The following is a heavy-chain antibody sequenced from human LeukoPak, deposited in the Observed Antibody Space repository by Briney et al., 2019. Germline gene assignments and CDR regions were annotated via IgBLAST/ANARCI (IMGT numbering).Heavy chain of an antibody. CDR3: AKDRSFSPWELKMDV. Sequence: GGSLRLSCAASGFTFSNYAMSWVRQAPGKGLEWVSAISGSGRSTFYADSVKGRFTISRDNSKNTLYLQMNSLRAEDTAVYYCAKDRSFSPWELKMDVWGQGTTVTVSS. CDR1: GFTFSNYA. J-gene: IGHJ6*02. V-gene: IGHV3-23*01. D-gene: IGHD3-10*01. CDR2: ISGSGRST.